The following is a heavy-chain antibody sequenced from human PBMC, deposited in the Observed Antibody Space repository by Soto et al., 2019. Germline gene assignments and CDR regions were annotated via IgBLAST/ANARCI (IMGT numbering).Heavy chain of an antibody. D-gene: IGHD3-10*01. Sequence: SETLSLTCTLSGGSIGSYYWSWIRQPPGKGLKWIGYIYYSGSTTYNPSLRSRVTISVDTSKNLFSLKLTSVTAADTAVYYCARDRYYGGADFWGQGTLVTVSS. CDR1: GGSIGSYY. CDR2: IYYSGST. V-gene: IGHV4-59*01. CDR3: ARDRYYGGADF. J-gene: IGHJ4*02.